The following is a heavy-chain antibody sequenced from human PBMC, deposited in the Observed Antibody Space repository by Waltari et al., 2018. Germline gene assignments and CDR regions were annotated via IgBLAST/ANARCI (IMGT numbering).Heavy chain of an antibody. CDR1: GDSIGSGTYY. CDR3: ARGGYTTGYYFAFDF. D-gene: IGHD1-26*01. V-gene: IGHV4-61*02. CDR2: ISSSGST. Sequence: QVQLQESGPGLVKPSQTLSLTCSVSGDSIGSGTYYWNWIRQPAGKGLEWIGQISSSGSTTYNPSLRSRITMSADRSKRQFSLKLSSVTTADTALYYCARGGYTTGYYFAFDFWGQGTPVTVSS. J-gene: IGHJ3*01.